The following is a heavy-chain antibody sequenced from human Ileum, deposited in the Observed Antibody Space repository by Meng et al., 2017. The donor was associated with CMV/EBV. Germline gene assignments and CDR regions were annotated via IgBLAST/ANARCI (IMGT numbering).Heavy chain of an antibody. CDR1: GFTFSNYE. V-gene: IGHV3-30-3*01. CDR3: ARDFDY. CDR2: VVNDGNKK. Sequence: QVELGGSGGGGVQPGRSLGLSCAASGFTFSNYEMHWVRQAPGKGLEWVTLVVNDGNKKYYADSVKGRFTISRDNSAKMVYLEMNNLRPEDTAIYYCARDFDYWGQGTLVTVSS. J-gene: IGHJ4*02.